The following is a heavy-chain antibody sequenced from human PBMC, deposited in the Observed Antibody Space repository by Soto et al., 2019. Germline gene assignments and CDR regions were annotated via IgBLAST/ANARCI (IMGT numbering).Heavy chain of an antibody. Sequence: SETLSLTCSVSGRSFRSGASYWTWLRQRPGKGLEWIGYMYNGGGTYYNPSLKSRVIISVDTSKTQLSLKLNSLTAADTAVYYCARGLASGWYEGDYFDYWGQGISVTVSS. V-gene: IGHV4-31*03. D-gene: IGHD6-19*01. J-gene: IGHJ4*02. CDR1: GRSFRSGASY. CDR3: ARGLASGWYEGDYFDY. CDR2: MYNGGGT.